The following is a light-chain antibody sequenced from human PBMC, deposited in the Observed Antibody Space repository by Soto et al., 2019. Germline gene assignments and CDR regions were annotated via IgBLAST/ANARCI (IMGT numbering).Light chain of an antibody. V-gene: IGLV2-14*01. Sequence: QSVLTQPASVSGSPGQSITISCTGTSSDVGGYNYVSWYQQHPGKAPKLMIYEDSNRPSGVSNRFSGSKSGNTASLTISGLQAVDEADYYCTSYTSISLYVFGTGTKVTVL. J-gene: IGLJ1*01. CDR2: EDS. CDR3: TSYTSISLYV. CDR1: SSDVGGYNY.